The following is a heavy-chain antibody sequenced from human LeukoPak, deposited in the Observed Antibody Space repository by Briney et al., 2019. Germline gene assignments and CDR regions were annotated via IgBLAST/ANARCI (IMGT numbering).Heavy chain of an antibody. Sequence: SVKVSCKASGGTLSSYAISWVRQAPGQGLEWMGGIIPIFGTANYAQKFQGRVSITTDESTSTAYMELSSLRSEDTAVYYCARDSSGWGEGLDYWGQGTLVTVSS. V-gene: IGHV1-69*05. CDR3: ARDSSGWGEGLDY. CDR1: GGTLSSYA. D-gene: IGHD6-19*01. J-gene: IGHJ4*02. CDR2: IIPIFGTA.